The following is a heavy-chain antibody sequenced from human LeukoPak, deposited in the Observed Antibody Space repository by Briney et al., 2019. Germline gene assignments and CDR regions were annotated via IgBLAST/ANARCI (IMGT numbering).Heavy chain of an antibody. CDR2: IYYSGST. Sequence: SETLSLTCTVSGGSISSYYWSWIRQPPGKGLEWIGYIYYSGSTNYNPSLKSRVTISVDTSKNQFSLKLSSVTAADTAVYYCAVVPAASEGWFDPWSQGTLVTVSS. V-gene: IGHV4-59*01. J-gene: IGHJ5*02. D-gene: IGHD2-2*01. CDR3: AVVPAASEGWFDP. CDR1: GGSISSYY.